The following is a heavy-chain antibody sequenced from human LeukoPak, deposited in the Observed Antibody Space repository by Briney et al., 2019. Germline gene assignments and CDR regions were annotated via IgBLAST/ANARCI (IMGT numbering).Heavy chain of an antibody. CDR2: ISAYNGNT. J-gene: IGHJ6*03. V-gene: IGHV1-18*01. Sequence: ASVKVSCKASGYTFTSYGISWVRQAPGQGLEWMGWISAYNGNTNYAQKLQGRVTMTTDTSTSTAYMELRSLRSDDTAVYYCARDSIGAVAGSYYYYYYYMDVWGKGTTVTISS. CDR3: ARDSIGAVAGSYYYYYYYMDV. D-gene: IGHD6-19*01. CDR1: GYTFTSYG.